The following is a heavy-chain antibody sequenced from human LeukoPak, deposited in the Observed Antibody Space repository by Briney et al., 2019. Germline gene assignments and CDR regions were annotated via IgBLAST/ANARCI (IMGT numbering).Heavy chain of an antibody. D-gene: IGHD1-1*01. CDR1: GFTFSSYA. J-gene: IGHJ4*02. CDR2: ISGSGGST. CDR3: AKDLFLGTTGTRNDY. V-gene: IGHV3-23*01. Sequence: GGSLRLSCAASGFTFSSYAMSWVRQAPGKGLEWVSAISGSGGSTYYADSVKGRFTISRDNSKNTLYLQMNSLRAEDTAVYYCAKDLFLGTTGTRNDYWGQGTLVTVSS.